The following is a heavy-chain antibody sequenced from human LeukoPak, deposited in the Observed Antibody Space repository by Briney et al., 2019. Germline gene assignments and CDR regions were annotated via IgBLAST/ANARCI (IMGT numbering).Heavy chain of an antibody. Sequence: SETLSLTCTVSGGSISSSSYYWGWIRQPPGKGLEWIGSIYYSGSTYYNPSLKSRVTISVDTSKNQFSLKLSSVTAADTAVYYCARHRYGFPPLSNWFDPWGQGTLVTVSS. J-gene: IGHJ5*02. V-gene: IGHV4-39*01. CDR3: ARHRYGFPPLSNWFDP. CDR2: IYYSGST. D-gene: IGHD4-17*01. CDR1: GGSISSSSYY.